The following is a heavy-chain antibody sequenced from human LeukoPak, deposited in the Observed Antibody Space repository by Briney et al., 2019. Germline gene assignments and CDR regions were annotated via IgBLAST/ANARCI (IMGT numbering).Heavy chain of an antibody. CDR1: GYSIGSGYY. CDR2: IYHSGST. V-gene: IGHV4-38-2*02. Sequence: SETLSLTCTVSGYSIGSGYYWGWIRQPPGKGLEWIGSIYHSGSTYYNPSLKSRVTISVDTSKNQFSLKLSSVTAADTAVYYCARVDTAMVSEVDYWGQGTLVTVSS. J-gene: IGHJ4*02. CDR3: ARVDTAMVSEVDY. D-gene: IGHD5-18*01.